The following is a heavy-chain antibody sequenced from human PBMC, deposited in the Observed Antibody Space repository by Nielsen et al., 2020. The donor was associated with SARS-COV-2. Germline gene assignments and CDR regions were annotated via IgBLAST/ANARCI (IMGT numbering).Heavy chain of an antibody. CDR3: ARLQSSTGGGMDV. Sequence: GESPKISRQGSGYNFATYSIARLRQMPGQGPERMGVVYPGDSDTRYSPSFQGQVIISFDKSITTAYLQWNSLQASDSAMYYCARLQSSTGGGMDVWGQGTAVTVSS. V-gene: IGHV5-51*01. CDR2: VYPGDSDT. CDR1: GYNFATYS. D-gene: IGHD6-13*01. J-gene: IGHJ6*02.